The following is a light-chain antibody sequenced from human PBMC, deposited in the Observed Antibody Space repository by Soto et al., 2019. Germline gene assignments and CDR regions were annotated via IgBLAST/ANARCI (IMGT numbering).Light chain of an antibody. CDR2: GAS. CDR1: QSISSTF. V-gene: IGKV3-20*01. J-gene: IGKJ1*01. Sequence: EIVLTQSPGTLSLSPGERVTLSCRASQSISSTFLAWYQHKPGQAPRVIIYGASRRATGIPDRFSGSGSGTDFTLTISRLEPEDFALSYCQQDYSSWTFGQGTKVE. CDR3: QQDYSSWT.